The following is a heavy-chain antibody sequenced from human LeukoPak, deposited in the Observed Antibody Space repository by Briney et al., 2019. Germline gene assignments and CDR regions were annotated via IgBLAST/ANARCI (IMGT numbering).Heavy chain of an antibody. Sequence: SDTLSLTCAVSGYSISSSNWWGWIRQPPGKGLEWFGYIYYSGSIYYNPSLNSRVTMSVDTSKYQFSLMLCSVTAVHTVMYYCARSSGWLADASDIWGQGKMVSASP. J-gene: IGHJ3*02. V-gene: IGHV4-28*05. CDR1: GYSISSSNW. CDR3: ARSSGWLADASDI. CDR2: IYYSGSI. D-gene: IGHD6-25*01.